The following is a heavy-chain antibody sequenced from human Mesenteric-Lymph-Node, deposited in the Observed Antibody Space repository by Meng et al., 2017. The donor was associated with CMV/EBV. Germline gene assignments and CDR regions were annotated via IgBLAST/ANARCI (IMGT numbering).Heavy chain of an antibody. CDR1: GFTFSSYW. Sequence: GGSLRLSCAASGFTFSSYWMSWVRQAPGKGLEWVSVIYTDDSTKYADSVKGRFTISRDISKTTVFLQMNSLRAEDTAVYYCATITKYYYGLRSPGEIDYWGQGTLVTVSS. CDR2: IYTDDST. J-gene: IGHJ4*02. D-gene: IGHD3-10*01. CDR3: ATITKYYYGLRSPGEIDY. V-gene: IGHV3-53*01.